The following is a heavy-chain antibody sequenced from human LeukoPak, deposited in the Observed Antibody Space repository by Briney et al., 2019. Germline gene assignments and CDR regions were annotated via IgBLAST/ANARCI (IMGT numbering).Heavy chain of an antibody. V-gene: IGHV1-2*02. J-gene: IGHJ4*02. D-gene: IGHD2-15*01. CDR2: INPNSGGT. CDR1: GYTFTGYY. Sequence: GASVKVSCKASGYTFTGYYMHWVRQAPGQGLEWMGCINPNSGGTNYAQKFQGRVTMTRDTSINTAYMELSRLRSDDTAVYYCAREGYCSGGSCYGGFDYWGQGTLVTVSS. CDR3: AREGYCSGGSCYGGFDY.